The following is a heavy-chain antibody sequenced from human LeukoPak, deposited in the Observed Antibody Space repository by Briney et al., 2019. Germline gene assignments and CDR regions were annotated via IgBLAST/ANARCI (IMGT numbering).Heavy chain of an antibody. Sequence: GRSLRLSCAASGFTFSSYAMHWVRQAPGKGLVWVSRINSDGTRTTYADSVKGRFTISRDNAKNTVYLQMNSLTAEDTAVYYCAMGPFDYWGQGTLVTVSS. CDR3: AMGPFDY. CDR1: GFTFSSYA. D-gene: IGHD5-24*01. J-gene: IGHJ4*02. V-gene: IGHV3-74*01. CDR2: INSDGTRT.